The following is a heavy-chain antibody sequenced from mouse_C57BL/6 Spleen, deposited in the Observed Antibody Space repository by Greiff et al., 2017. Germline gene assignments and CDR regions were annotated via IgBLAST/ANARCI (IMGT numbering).Heavy chain of an antibody. CDR1: GFTFSSYA. J-gene: IGHJ2*01. V-gene: IGHV5-4*01. CDR3: ARDQITTVVATDYFDY. Sequence: DVMLVESGGGLVKPGGSLKLSCAASGFTFSSYAMSWVRQTPEKRLEWVATISDGGSYTYYPDNVKGRFTISRDNAKNNLYLQMSHLKSEDTAMYYCARDQITTVVATDYFDYWGQGTTLTVSS. D-gene: IGHD1-1*01. CDR2: ISDGGSYT.